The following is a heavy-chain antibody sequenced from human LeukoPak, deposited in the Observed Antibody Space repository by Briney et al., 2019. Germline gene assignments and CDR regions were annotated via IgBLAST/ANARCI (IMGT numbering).Heavy chain of an antibody. Sequence: ASVKVSCKASGYTFSDYHIHWVRLAPGQGLEWMGWINPNSGGTNYAQKFQGRVTMTRDTSITTAYMELSGLRSDDTAVYFCARDLSRFNFYYYLDVWGKGTTVTVSS. J-gene: IGHJ6*03. CDR2: INPNSGGT. D-gene: IGHD2/OR15-2a*01. CDR3: ARDLSRFNFYYYLDV. V-gene: IGHV1-2*02. CDR1: GYTFSDYH.